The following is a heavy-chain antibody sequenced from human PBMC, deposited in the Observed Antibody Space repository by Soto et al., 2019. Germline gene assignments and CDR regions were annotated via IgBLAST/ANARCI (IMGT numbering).Heavy chain of an antibody. Sequence: GVSLRLSCAASGFTFSTYWMSWVRQAPGKGLEWVANIKEDGSEKYYVDSVEGRFTISRDNAKNSLYLQMTSLRAEDTALYYCARGXGYFDSSGFPYLYAMDVWGQGTTVTVSS. CDR1: GFTFSTYW. V-gene: IGHV3-7*01. D-gene: IGHD3-22*01. J-gene: IGHJ6*01. CDR3: ARGXGYFDSSGFPYLYAMDV. CDR2: IKEDGSEK.